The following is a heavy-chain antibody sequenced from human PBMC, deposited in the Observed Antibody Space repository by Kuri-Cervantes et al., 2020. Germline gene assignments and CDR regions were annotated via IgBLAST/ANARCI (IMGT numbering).Heavy chain of an antibody. CDR2: ISYDGSNK. CDR3: ARDYCSSTSCYIFGY. Sequence: GGSLRLSCAASGFTFSSYGMHWVRQAPGKGLEWVAVISYDGSNKYYADSVKGRFTISRDNSKNTLYLQMNSLRAEDTAVYYCARDYCSSTSCYIFGYWGQGTLVTVSS. J-gene: IGHJ4*02. CDR1: GFTFSSYG. V-gene: IGHV3-30*03. D-gene: IGHD2-2*02.